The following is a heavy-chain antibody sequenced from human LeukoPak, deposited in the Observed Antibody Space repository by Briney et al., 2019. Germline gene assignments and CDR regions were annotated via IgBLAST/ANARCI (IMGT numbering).Heavy chain of an antibody. J-gene: IGHJ4*02. CDR3: ARDPPAVSINTYA. CDR2: IFSHGET. CDR1: GFTVGNNY. V-gene: IGHV3-66*01. D-gene: IGHD2-8*01. Sequence: GGSLRLSCAASGFTVGNNYMNWVRQAPGKGLEWVSLIFSHGETSYAASVKGRFTISRDNSKNTLYHQMNGLRVQGTAVYYCARDPPAVSINTYAWGRGTLVSVPS.